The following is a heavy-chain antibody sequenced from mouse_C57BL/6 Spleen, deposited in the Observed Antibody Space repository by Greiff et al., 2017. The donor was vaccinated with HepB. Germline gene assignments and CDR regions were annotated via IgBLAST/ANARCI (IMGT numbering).Heavy chain of an antibody. CDR3: ARVSDYYGSSFDY. CDR2: ISYDGSN. J-gene: IGHJ2*01. V-gene: IGHV3-6*01. CDR1: GYSITSGYY. D-gene: IGHD1-1*01. Sequence: EVKLMESGPGLVKPSQSLSLTCSVTGYSITSGYYWNWIRQFPGNKLEWMGYISYDGSNNYNPSLKNRISITRDTSKNQFFLKLNSVTTEDTATYYCARVSDYYGSSFDYWGQGTTLTVSS.